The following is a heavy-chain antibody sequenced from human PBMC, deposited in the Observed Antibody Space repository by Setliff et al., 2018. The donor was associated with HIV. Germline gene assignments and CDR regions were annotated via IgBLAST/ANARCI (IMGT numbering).Heavy chain of an antibody. CDR3: VRGVQSPPHYSYYYMDV. D-gene: IGHD3-3*01. V-gene: IGHV1-69*06. CDR1: GGTFSSYA. Sequence: SVKVSCKASGGTFSSYAMSWVRQAPGQGLEWMGGIIPISGTANYAQKFQGRVTITADKSTSTAYMELTSLRFDDTAMYYCVRGVQSPPHYSYYYMDVWGEGTMVTVSS. CDR2: IIPISGTA. J-gene: IGHJ6*03.